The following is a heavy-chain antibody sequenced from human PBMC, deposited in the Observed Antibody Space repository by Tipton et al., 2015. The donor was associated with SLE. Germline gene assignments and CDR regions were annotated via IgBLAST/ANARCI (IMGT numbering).Heavy chain of an antibody. CDR1: GFTFSSYS. V-gene: IGHV3-48*01. CDR3: ARERSSSWDGGFDY. D-gene: IGHD6-13*01. J-gene: IGHJ4*02. CDR2: ISSSSSTI. Sequence: SLRLSCAASGFTFSSYSMNWVRQAPGKGLEWVSYISSSSSTIYYADSVKGRFTISRDNAKNSLYLQMNSLRAEDTAVYYCARERSSSWDGGFDYWGQGTLVTVSS.